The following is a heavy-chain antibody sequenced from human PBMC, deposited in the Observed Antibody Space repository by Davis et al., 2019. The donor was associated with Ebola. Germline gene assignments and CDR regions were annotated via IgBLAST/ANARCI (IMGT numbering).Heavy chain of an antibody. D-gene: IGHD3-22*01. V-gene: IGHV3-73*01. J-gene: IGHJ4*02. CDR3: TRRAYYYDNTSYYGAFDY. Sequence: GGSLRLSCAASGFIFSDSGIHWVRQASGKGLEWIGRMRSKTNNYATAYAASVKGRFSISSDDSKNMAYLQMNNLKREDTAVYYCTRRAYYYDNTSYYGAFDYWSQGTRVTVSS. CDR1: GFIFSDSG. CDR2: MRSKTNNYAT.